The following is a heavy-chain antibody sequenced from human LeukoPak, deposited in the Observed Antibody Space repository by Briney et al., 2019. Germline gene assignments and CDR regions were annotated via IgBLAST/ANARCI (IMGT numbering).Heavy chain of an antibody. V-gene: IGHV4-59*08. CDR1: GFTFSSYS. Sequence: GSLRLSCAASGFTFSSYSINWVRQAPGKGLEWIGYIYYSGSTNYNPSLKSRVTISVDTSKNQFSLKLSSVTAADTAVYYCARRPMTSTVVTTNAFDIWGQGTMVTVSS. D-gene: IGHD4-23*01. CDR3: ARRPMTSTVVTTNAFDI. CDR2: IYYSGST. J-gene: IGHJ3*02.